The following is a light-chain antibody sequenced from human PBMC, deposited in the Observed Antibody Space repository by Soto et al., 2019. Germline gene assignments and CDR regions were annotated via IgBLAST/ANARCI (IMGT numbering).Light chain of an antibody. CDR1: QGIDTY. Sequence: DIQMTQSPSSLSASVGDRVTVTCRASQGIDTYLAWYQQKPGQVPKLLIYAAYTLQSGVPSRFGGSGSGTDFTLTISSLQPEDVATYFCQKYTRAPFTFGPGTKVDIK. J-gene: IGKJ3*01. CDR2: AAY. V-gene: IGKV1-27*01. CDR3: QKYTRAPFT.